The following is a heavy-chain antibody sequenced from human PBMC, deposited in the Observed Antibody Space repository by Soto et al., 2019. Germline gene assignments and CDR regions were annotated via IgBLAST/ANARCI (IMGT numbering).Heavy chain of an antibody. CDR2: ISAYNGNT. CDR3: AREPDPTVYKIFDY. J-gene: IGHJ4*02. V-gene: IGHV1-18*01. Sequence: ASVKVSCKASGYTFTSYGISWVRQAPGQGLEWMGWISAYNGNTNYAQKLQGRVTMTTDTSTSTAYMELRSLRSDDTAVYYCAREPDPTVYKIFDYWGQGTLVTVSS. CDR1: GYTFTSYG. D-gene: IGHD4-17*01.